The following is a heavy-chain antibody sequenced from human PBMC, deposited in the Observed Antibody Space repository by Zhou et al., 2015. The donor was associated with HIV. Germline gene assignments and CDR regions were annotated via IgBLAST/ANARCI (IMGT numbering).Heavy chain of an antibody. CDR2: MNPYTGNT. Sequence: QVQLVQSGTEVKKPGASVKVSCKASGYIFKNYDINWVRQATGQGLEWMGWMNPYTGNTGYGQNFQGRVTMTRNTSINTAYLQLSSLRPEDTAVYYCVRGIGYKNHHDYWGQGTLVTVSS. V-gene: IGHV1-8*01. CDR1: GYIFKNYD. CDR3: VRGIGYKNHHDY. J-gene: IGHJ4*02. D-gene: IGHD3-10*01.